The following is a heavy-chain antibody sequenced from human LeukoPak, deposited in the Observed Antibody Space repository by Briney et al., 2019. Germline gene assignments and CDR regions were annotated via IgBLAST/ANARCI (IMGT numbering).Heavy chain of an antibody. J-gene: IGHJ3*02. Sequence: SETLSLTCAVYGGSFSGYYWSWIRQPPGKGLEWIGEINHSGSTNYNPSLKSRVTISVDRSKNQFSLKLSSVTAADTAVYYCARVRGRDAFDIWGQGTMVTVSS. D-gene: IGHD2-15*01. V-gene: IGHV4-34*01. CDR3: ARVRGRDAFDI. CDR1: GGSFSGYY. CDR2: INHSGST.